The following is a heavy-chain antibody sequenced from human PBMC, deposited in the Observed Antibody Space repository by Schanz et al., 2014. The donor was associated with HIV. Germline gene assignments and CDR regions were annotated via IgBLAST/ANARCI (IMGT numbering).Heavy chain of an antibody. CDR1: GDTFNSYA. V-gene: IGHV1-8*02. D-gene: IGHD3-3*02. J-gene: IGHJ5*02. Sequence: QVQLVQSGAEVKKPGTSVKLSCKASGDTFNSYALNWVRQAPGQGLEWMGGMNPKSGNTGYAQKFQGRVTMTRNVSTNTAFMELRSLRFDDTAIYFCARGRGLVALDPWGQGALVTV. CDR2: MNPKSGNT. CDR3: ARGRGLVALDP.